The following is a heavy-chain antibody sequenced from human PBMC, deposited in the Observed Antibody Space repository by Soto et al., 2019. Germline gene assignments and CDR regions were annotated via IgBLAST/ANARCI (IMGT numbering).Heavy chain of an antibody. V-gene: IGHV4-39*01. D-gene: IGHD3-16*02. J-gene: IGHJ5*02. CDR3: ARNTITFGGVVAPNNWFEP. CDR1: GGSISSSSYY. Sequence: SETLSLTCTVSGGSISSSSYYWGWIRQPPGKGLEWIGSVYHSGSTYYNASLKSRVTISVDTSKNQFSLKLSSVTAADTAVYYCARNTITFGGVVAPNNWFEPWGQGTLVTVSS. CDR2: VYHSGST.